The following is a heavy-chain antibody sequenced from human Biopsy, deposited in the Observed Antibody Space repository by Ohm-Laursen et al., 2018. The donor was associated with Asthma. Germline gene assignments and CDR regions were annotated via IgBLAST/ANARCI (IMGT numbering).Heavy chain of an antibody. CDR2: ISVYNGNT. D-gene: IGHD3-10*01. CDR3: ARAADYSHYYGIDV. J-gene: IGHJ6*02. Sequence: ASSVKVPCKTSGYTFNSAGITWVRQAPGQVLEWMGWISVYNGNTKVAQKLQDRVTMITDTSTGTAYMELRSLRSDDTAVYFCARAADYSHYYGIDVWGQGTTVTVS. CDR1: GYTFNSAG. V-gene: IGHV1-18*01.